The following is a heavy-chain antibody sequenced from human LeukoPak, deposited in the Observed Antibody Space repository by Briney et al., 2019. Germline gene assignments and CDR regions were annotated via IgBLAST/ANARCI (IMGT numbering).Heavy chain of an antibody. CDR1: GFRVSDYY. Sequence: TGGSLRLSCAVSGFRVSDYYMSWVRRAPGKGLEWVGLIRDSGEAFYADFVRGRFAISRDESENTLYLQMNSLRVEDTAVYFCARDRAALQDWVEFDPWGQGTPVIVSS. CDR3: ARDRAALQDWVEFDP. CDR2: IRDSGEA. V-gene: IGHV3-66*03. D-gene: IGHD3/OR15-3a*01. J-gene: IGHJ5*02.